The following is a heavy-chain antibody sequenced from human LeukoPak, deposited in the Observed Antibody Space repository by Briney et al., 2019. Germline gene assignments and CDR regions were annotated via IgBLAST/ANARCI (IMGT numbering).Heavy chain of an antibody. CDR3: TTGNSLGRDGNYFFDF. Sequence: GGSLRLSCAASGFPFSTIWMNWVRQAPGKGLEWGGRIKSKTEGGTMDYAAPVKGRFTISRDDSKNTLYLQMNSLKTEDTAVYYCTTGNSLGRDGNYFFDFWGPGTLVTVSS. CDR2: IKSKTEGGTM. J-gene: IGHJ4*02. D-gene: IGHD1-7*01. CDR1: GFPFSTIW. V-gene: IGHV3-15*01.